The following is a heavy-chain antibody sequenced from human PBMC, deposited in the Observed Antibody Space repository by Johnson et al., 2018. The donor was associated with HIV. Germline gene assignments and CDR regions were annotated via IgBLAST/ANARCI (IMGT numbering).Heavy chain of an antibody. J-gene: IGHJ3*02. CDR3: AKDKTLYGSGTFDAFDI. CDR1: RFTFSSYG. CDR2: VRYDGSNK. V-gene: IGHV3-30*02. D-gene: IGHD3-10*01. Sequence: QVQLVESGGGLVKPGGSLRLSCTASRFTFSSYGMHWVRQAPGKGLEWMAFVRYDGSNKYYADSVKGRFTISRDSSKNTLYLQLNSLRPEDTAVYYCAKDKTLYGSGTFDAFDIWGQGTMVTVSS.